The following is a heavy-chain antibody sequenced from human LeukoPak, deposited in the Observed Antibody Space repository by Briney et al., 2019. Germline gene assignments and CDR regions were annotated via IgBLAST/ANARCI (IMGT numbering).Heavy chain of an antibody. D-gene: IGHD6-13*01. J-gene: IGHJ6*02. V-gene: IGHV4-4*07. CDR1: GGSISSYY. CDR2: IYTSGST. CDR3: AREEIAAAGMYYGMDV. Sequence: SETLSLTCTVSGGSISSYYWSWIRQPAGKGLEWIGRIYTSGSTNYNPSLKSRVTMSVDTSKNQFSLKPSSVTAADTAVYYCAREEIAAAGMYYGMDVWGQGTTVTVSS.